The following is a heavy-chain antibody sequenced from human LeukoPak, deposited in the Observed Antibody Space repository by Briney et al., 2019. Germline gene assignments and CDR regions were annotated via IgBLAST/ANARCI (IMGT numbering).Heavy chain of an antibody. CDR2: IIPILGIA. J-gene: IGHJ5*02. D-gene: IGHD5-12*01. V-gene: IGHV1-69*04. CDR3: ARAKVDIVATMAQRSYNWFDP. Sequence: ASVKVSCKASGGTFSSYAISWVRQAPGQGLEWMGRIIPILGIANYAQKFQGRVTITADKSTSTAYMELSSLRSEDTAVYYCARAKVDIVATMAQRSYNWFDPWRQGTLVTVSS. CDR1: GGTFSSYA.